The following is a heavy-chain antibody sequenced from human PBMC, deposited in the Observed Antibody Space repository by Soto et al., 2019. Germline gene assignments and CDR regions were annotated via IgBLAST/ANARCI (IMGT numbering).Heavy chain of an antibody. CDR1: GGSISSHY. J-gene: IGHJ6*03. CDR2: IYYTGST. V-gene: IGHV4-59*08. CDR3: ARPDNYFFYMDV. Sequence: QVQLQESGPGLVKPSETLSLTCNVSGGSISSHYWSWIRQPPGKGLEWIGYIYYTGSTNYNPSLKCRVSISVDTSNKQFSLRLRSVTAADTAVYYCARPDNYFFYMDVWGKGTTVTVSS.